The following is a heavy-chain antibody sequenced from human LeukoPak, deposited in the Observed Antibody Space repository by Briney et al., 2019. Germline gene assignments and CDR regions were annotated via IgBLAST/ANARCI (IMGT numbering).Heavy chain of an antibody. CDR3: ARHEETYYYDSWEFDF. CDR1: GGSFSGYY. D-gene: IGHD3-22*01. V-gene: IGHV4-34*01. CDR2: INHSGST. J-gene: IGHJ4*02. Sequence: PSETLSLTCAVYGGSFSGYYWSWIRQPPGKGLEWIGEINHSGSTNYNTSLKSRVTITVDTSKNQFSLKLTSVTAADTAVYYCARHEETYYYDSWEFDFWGQGTLVTVSS.